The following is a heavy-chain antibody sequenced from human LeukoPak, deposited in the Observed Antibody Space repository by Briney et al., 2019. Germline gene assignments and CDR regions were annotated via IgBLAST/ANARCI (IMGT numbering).Heavy chain of an antibody. CDR2: ISYDGSNK. D-gene: IGHD5-12*01. CDR1: GFTFSSYA. Sequence: GRSLRLSCAASGFTFSSYAMHWVRQAPGKGLEWVAVISYDGSNKYYADSVKGRFTISRDNSKNTLYLQMNSLRAEDTAVYYCARDLQESDIVATIWAPDFDYWGQGTLVTVSS. V-gene: IGHV3-30*04. CDR3: ARDLQESDIVATIWAPDFDY. J-gene: IGHJ4*02.